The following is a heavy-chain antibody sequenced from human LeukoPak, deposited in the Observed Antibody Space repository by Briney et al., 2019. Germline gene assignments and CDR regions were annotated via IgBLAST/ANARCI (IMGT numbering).Heavy chain of an antibody. CDR3: ARESPLYYYMDV. J-gene: IGHJ6*03. Sequence: NSSETLSLTCTVSGYSISSGYYWGWIRQPPGKGLEWIGSIYHSGSTYYNPSLKSRVTISVDTSKNQFSLKLSSVTAADTAVYYCARESPLYYYMDVWGKGTTVTVSS. CDR1: GYSISSGYY. V-gene: IGHV4-38-2*02. CDR2: IYHSGST.